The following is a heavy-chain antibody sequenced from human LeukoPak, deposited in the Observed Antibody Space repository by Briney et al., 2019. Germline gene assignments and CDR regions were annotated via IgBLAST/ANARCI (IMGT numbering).Heavy chain of an antibody. Sequence: PSETLSLTCTVSGGSISSSSYYWGWIRQPPGKGLEWIGSIYYSGSTYYNPSLKSRVTISVDTSKNQFSLKLSSVTAADTAVYYCARLPHITGGNRRRGYYFDYWGQGTLVTVSS. J-gene: IGHJ4*02. CDR2: IYYSGST. V-gene: IGHV4-39*07. D-gene: IGHD2-8*02. CDR1: GGSISSSSYY. CDR3: ARLPHITGGNRRRGYYFDY.